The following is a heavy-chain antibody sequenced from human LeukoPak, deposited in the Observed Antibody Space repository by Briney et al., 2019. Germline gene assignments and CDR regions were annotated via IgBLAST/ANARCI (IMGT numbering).Heavy chain of an antibody. Sequence: GGSLRLSCAASGFRFTSYWMSWVRQAPGKGLEWVANINQDGSEKYYEDSVKGRFTISRDNAKNSLYLQMSSLGAEDTAVYFCARDGHPFDSWGQGTLVTASS. V-gene: IGHV3-7*01. CDR2: INQDGSEK. J-gene: IGHJ4*02. CDR1: GFRFTSYW. CDR3: ARDGHPFDS.